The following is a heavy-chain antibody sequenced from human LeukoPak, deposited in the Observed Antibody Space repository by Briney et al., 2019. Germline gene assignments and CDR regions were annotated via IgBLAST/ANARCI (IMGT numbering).Heavy chain of an antibody. CDR3: ARGIVGATRAFDI. D-gene: IGHD1-26*01. V-gene: IGHV1-69*05. CDR2: IIPIFGTA. CDR1: GGTFSSYA. J-gene: IGHJ3*02. Sequence: SVKVSCKASGGTFSSYAISWVRQAPGQGLEWMGGIIPIFGTANYAQKFQGRVTITTDESTSTAYMELRSLRSDDTAVYYCARGIVGATRAFDIWGQGTMVTVSS.